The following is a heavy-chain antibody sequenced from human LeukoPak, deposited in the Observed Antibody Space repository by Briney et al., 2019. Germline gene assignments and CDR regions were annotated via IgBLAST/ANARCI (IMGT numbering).Heavy chain of an antibody. CDR2: ISGSGGST. CDR1: GFTFDDYA. D-gene: IGHD6-13*01. V-gene: IGHV3-23*01. J-gene: IGHJ4*02. Sequence: PGRSLRLSCAASGFTFDDYAMHWVRQAPGKGLEWVSAISGSGGSTYYADSVKGRFTISRDNSKNTLYLQMNSLRAEDTAVYYCAKDLGGIAAAALIDYWGQGTLVTVSS. CDR3: AKDLGGIAAAALIDY.